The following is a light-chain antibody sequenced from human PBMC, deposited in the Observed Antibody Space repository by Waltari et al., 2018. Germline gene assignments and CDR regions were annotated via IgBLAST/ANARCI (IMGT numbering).Light chain of an antibody. CDR3: MQTLQIPIT. CDR2: LRS. J-gene: IGKJ5*01. CDR1: QSLLHTNGYNY. V-gene: IGKV2-28*01. Sequence: DSVMTQSPLSLPVTHGEPASISCRSSQSLLHTNGYNYLDWYVPKPGQSPQRLIYLRSNRDFWVPDRFSGIGSGTDFTLKISRVEAEDVGVYYCMQTLQIPITFGQGTRLEIK.